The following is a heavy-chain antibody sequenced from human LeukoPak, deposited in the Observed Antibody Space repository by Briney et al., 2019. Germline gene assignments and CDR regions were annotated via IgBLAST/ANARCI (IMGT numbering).Heavy chain of an antibody. CDR1: GGSFSGYY. CDR3: ARAIGGLDY. CDR2: INHSGST. J-gene: IGHJ4*02. D-gene: IGHD3-16*01. Sequence: SETLSLTCAVYGGSFSGYYWSWIRQPPGKGLEWIGEINHSGSTNYNPSLKSGVTISVDTSKNQFSLKLSSVTAADTAVYYCARAIGGLDYWGQGTLVTVSS. V-gene: IGHV4-34*01.